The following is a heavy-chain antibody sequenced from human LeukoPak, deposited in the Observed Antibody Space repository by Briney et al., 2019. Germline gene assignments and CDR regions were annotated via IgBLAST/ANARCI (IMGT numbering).Heavy chain of an antibody. CDR2: VWFDGSNR. Sequence: GSLRLSCAASGFSFTNYAMHWVRQAPANGLEWVAVVWFDGSNRYYPDSVKGRFTVSRDNSKNTLYLQMSSLRVEDTAVYYCARDFGGSFYFFDYWGQGTLVTVSS. D-gene: IGHD2-2*01. CDR3: ARDFGGSFYFFDY. CDR1: GFSFTNYA. J-gene: IGHJ4*02. V-gene: IGHV3-33*01.